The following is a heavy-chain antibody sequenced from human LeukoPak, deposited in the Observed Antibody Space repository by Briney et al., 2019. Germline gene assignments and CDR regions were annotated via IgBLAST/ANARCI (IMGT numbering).Heavy chain of an antibody. J-gene: IGHJ3*01. CDR2: IKRDGSQE. CDR3: ARTFCSSTSCYKEGFDL. CDR1: GFSFSSYW. D-gene: IGHD2-2*02. V-gene: IGHV3-7*01. Sequence: PGGSLRLSCAASGFSFSSYWMTWVRQAPGKGMEWVANIKRDGSQEHYVDSVKGRFTISRDNTKSSLYLQMNSLRAEDTAVYYCARTFCSSTSCYKEGFDLWGQGTMVTVSS.